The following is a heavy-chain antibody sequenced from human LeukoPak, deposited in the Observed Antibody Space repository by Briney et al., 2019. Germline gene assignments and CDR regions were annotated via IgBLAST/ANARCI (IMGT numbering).Heavy chain of an antibody. CDR1: GYSFTNYW. Sequence: GESLKISCKDSGYSFTNYWIGWVRQMPGKGLEWMGIIHSADSNTKYSPSFQGQVTISADKSISTAYLQWSGLKASDTAMYYCARRQASCSNGVCYTLYDMDVWGQGTTVTVSS. CDR3: ARRQASCSNGVCYTLYDMDV. V-gene: IGHV5-51*01. J-gene: IGHJ6*02. CDR2: IHSADSNT. D-gene: IGHD2-8*01.